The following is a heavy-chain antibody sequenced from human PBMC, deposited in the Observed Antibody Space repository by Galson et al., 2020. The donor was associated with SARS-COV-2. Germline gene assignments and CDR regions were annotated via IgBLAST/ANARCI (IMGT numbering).Heavy chain of an antibody. V-gene: IGHV1-46*01. Sequence: GESLKISCKASGYTFTSYYIHWVRQAPGQGLEWMGIINPSGGGTTYAQKFQGRGTMTRDTSTSTVYMELSSLRSEDTAVYYCARDSQGGNDYNYLLFWGQGTLVTVSS. CDR1: GYTFTSYY. CDR3: ARDSQGGNDYNYLLF. CDR2: INPSGGGT. J-gene: IGHJ4*02. D-gene: IGHD4-4*01.